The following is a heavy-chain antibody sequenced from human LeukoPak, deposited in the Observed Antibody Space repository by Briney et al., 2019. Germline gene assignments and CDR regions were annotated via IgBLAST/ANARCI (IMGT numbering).Heavy chain of an antibody. J-gene: IGHJ5*02. CDR1: GFTFSSYG. CDR3: AKGPGCGTTSCYKLFDP. CDR2: IRYDGSDK. Sequence: GGSLRLSCAASGFTFSSYGMHWVRQAPGKGLEWVAFIRYDGSDKYYADSVKGRFTISRDNSKNTLYLQMNSLRAEDTALYYCAKGPGCGTTSCYKLFDPWGEGTLVTVSS. V-gene: IGHV3-30*02. D-gene: IGHD2-2*02.